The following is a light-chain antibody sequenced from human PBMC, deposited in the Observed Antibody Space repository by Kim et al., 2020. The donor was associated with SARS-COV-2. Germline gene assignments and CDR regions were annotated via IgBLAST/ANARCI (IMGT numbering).Light chain of an antibody. CDR2: EVS. V-gene: IGLV2-18*02. CDR1: RSDVASYDA. Sequence: GQSVTISCTGTRSDVASYDAVSLYQVPPGSAPKLVIYEVSNRPSGVPDRFSGSKSGNTASLTISGLQSEDEADYYCSSWTTGSTYVFGTGTKVTVL. J-gene: IGLJ1*01. CDR3: SSWTTGSTYV.